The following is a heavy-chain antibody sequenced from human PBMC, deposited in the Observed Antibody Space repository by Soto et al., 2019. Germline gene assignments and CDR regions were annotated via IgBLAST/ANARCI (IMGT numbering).Heavy chain of an antibody. J-gene: IGHJ5*02. Sequence: QGQLVQSGPEVKKPGASVNISCKASGYTFTTSGISWVRQAPGQGLEWMGWISPSSGKIDYAQTIPGRVVMTTDTSTTTAYLACMYLGSDDTTVYYCARDFGFIGGWQPWGQGTLVTVSS. CDR1: GYTFTTSG. CDR3: ARDFGFIGGWQP. V-gene: IGHV1-18*01. CDR2: ISPSSGKI. D-gene: IGHD6-19*01.